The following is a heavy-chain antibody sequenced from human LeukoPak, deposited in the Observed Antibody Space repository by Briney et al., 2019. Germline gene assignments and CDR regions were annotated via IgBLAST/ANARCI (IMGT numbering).Heavy chain of an antibody. Sequence: GGSLRLSCAASGFTFSISSMNWVRQAPGKGLEWVSHITSSSSAIYNADSVKGRFTISRDNAKNSLYLQMNSLRDEDTAVYYCARGKDYAFDYWGQGTLVTVSS. J-gene: IGHJ4*02. CDR3: ARGKDYAFDY. D-gene: IGHD3-16*01. CDR1: GFTFSISS. V-gene: IGHV3-48*02. CDR2: ITSSSSAI.